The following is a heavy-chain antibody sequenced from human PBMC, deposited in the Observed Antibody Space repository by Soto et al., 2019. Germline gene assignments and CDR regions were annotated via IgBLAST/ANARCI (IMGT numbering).Heavy chain of an antibody. D-gene: IGHD2-8*01. J-gene: IGHJ4*02. CDR2: IIPIFGTA. CDR1: GGTFSSYA. CDR3: ARGLSCTNGVCYRRYYFDY. V-gene: IGHV1-69*06. Sequence: QVQLVQSGAEVKKPGSSVKVSCKASGGTFSSYAISWVRQAPGQGLEWMGGIIPIFGTANYAQKFQGRVTITADKSTRTAYMELSSLRSEDTAVYYCARGLSCTNGVCYRRYYFDYWGQGTLVTVSS.